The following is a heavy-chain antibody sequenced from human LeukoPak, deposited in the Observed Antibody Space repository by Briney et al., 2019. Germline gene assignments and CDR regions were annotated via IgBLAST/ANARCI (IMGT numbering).Heavy chain of an antibody. V-gene: IGHV1-2*06. Sequence: ASVKVSCKASGYTFTGYCMHWVLQAPGQGLEWMGRINPNSGGTNYAQKFQGRVTMTRDTSISTAYMELSGLRSDDTAVYYCARGGDYDAFDIWGQGTMVTVSS. J-gene: IGHJ3*02. CDR1: GYTFTGYC. CDR3: ARGGDYDAFDI. D-gene: IGHD4-17*01. CDR2: INPNSGGT.